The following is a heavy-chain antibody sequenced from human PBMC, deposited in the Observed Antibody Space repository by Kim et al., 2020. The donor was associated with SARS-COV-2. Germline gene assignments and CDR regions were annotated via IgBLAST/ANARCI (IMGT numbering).Heavy chain of an antibody. J-gene: IGHJ6*02. Sequence: YYNPSLKSRVTISVDTSKNQFSLKLSSVTAADTAVYYCARSPYGSGVDVWGQGTTVTVSS. CDR3: ARSPYGSGVDV. V-gene: IGHV4-31*02. D-gene: IGHD3-10*01.